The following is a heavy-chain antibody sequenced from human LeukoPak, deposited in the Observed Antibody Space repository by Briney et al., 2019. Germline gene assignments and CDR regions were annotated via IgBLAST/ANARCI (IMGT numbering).Heavy chain of an antibody. CDR1: GFTVSSNY. V-gene: IGHV3-53*01. J-gene: IGHJ4*02. CDR2: IYSGGST. D-gene: IGHD3-22*01. Sequence: GGSLRLSCAASGFTVSSNYMSWVHQAPGKGLEWVSVIYSGGSTYYADSVKGRFTISRDNSKNTLYLQMNSLRAEDTAVYYCARETSQRYYDSSGYENWGQGTLVTVSS. CDR3: ARETSQRYYDSSGYEN.